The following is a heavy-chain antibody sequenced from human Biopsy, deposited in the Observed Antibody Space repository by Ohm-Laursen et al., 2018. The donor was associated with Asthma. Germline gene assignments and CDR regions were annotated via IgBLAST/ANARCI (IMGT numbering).Heavy chain of an antibody. Sequence: PSDTLSLTCIVSGGSIRSHDWTWIRLPPGKGLEYIGDASHTGSTNYNPSLKSRVTMSLDTSKNQFSLRLTSVTPADTAVYYCARLADCSGGACYSYGWFDPWGQGTRVTVSS. D-gene: IGHD2-15*01. V-gene: IGHV4-59*07. CDR1: GGSIRSHD. CDR3: ARLADCSGGACYSYGWFDP. J-gene: IGHJ5*02. CDR2: ASHTGST.